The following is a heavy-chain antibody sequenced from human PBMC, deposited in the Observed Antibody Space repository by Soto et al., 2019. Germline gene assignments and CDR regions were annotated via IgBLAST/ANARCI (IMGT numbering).Heavy chain of an antibody. V-gene: IGHV3-23*01. Sequence: GGSLRLSCAASGFTFSSYAMNWVRQAPGKGLEWVSVISGSGSSTYYADSVKGRFTISRDNSKNTLYVQMNSLRAEDTAVYYCARDQPGYSYGYGLGYWGQGTLVTVSS. CDR1: GFTFSSYA. CDR2: ISGSGSST. J-gene: IGHJ4*02. D-gene: IGHD5-18*01. CDR3: ARDQPGYSYGYGLGY.